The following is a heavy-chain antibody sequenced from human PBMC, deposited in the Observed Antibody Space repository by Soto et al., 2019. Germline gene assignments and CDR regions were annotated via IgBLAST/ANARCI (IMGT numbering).Heavy chain of an antibody. CDR1: GFTFSSYW. CDR2: INSEGSST. J-gene: IGHJ2*01. V-gene: IGHV3-74*01. D-gene: IGHD1-26*01. Sequence: EVQLVESGGGLVQPGGSLRLSCAASGFTFSSYWMHWVRQAPGKGLAWVSRINSEGSSTNYADSVKGRFTISRANAKNTLYLQMKRLRAESPAVYYCARCGSLNWYVALWGRGPLVTVSS. CDR3: ARCGSLNWYVAL.